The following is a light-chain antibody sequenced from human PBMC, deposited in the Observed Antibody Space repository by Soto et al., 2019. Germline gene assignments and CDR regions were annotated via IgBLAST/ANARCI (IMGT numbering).Light chain of an antibody. V-gene: IGLV2-14*03. Sequence: QSALTQPASVSGSPGQSITISCTGTSSDVGDYNYVSWYQQHPGKAPKLMIYDVNNRPAGVSNRFSGSKSGNTASLTISGLQAEDDADYFCSSYTSTGTLVVLGGGTTLTVL. CDR3: SSYTSTGTLVV. CDR1: SSDVGDYNY. J-gene: IGLJ2*01. CDR2: DVN.